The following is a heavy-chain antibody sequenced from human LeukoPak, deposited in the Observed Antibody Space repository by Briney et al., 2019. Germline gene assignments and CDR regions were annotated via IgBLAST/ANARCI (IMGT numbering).Heavy chain of an antibody. J-gene: IGHJ2*01. Sequence: GGSLRLSCAASGFTFSSYSMNWVRQAPGKGLEWVSSISSSSSYIYYADSVRGRFTISRDNAKNSLYLQMNSLRAEDTAVYYCARGITMIVVVITRWYFDLWGRGTLVTVSS. CDR3: ARGITMIVVVITRWYFDL. V-gene: IGHV3-21*01. D-gene: IGHD3-22*01. CDR2: ISSSSSYI. CDR1: GFTFSSYS.